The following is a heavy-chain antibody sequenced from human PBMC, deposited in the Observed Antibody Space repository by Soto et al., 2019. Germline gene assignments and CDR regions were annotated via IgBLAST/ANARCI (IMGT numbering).Heavy chain of an antibody. D-gene: IGHD2-2*01. CDR2: IIPMLPVT. CDR1: GGTFNTYT. CDR3: SIGSWSAETFDV. Sequence: QVHLIQSGAAVKKPGSSVKVSCKAAGGTFNTYTLFWVRQAPGHGLEWMGRIIPMLPVTNSAQKFQDRLTLTAHKSTGTAFMELTSLTSDDTAVYYCSIGSWSAETFDVWGQGTMVTVSS. V-gene: IGHV1-69*02. J-gene: IGHJ3*01.